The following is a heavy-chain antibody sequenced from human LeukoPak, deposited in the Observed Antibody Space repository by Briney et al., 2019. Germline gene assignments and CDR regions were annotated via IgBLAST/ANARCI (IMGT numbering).Heavy chain of an antibody. CDR3: ARGPGYSSGWYRH. D-gene: IGHD6-19*01. CDR1: GGSFSGYY. Sequence: SETLSLTCAVYGGSFSGYYWSWIRQPPGKGLEWIGEINHSGSTNYNPSLKSRVTISVDTSKNQFSLKLSSVTAADTAVYYCARGPGYSSGWYRHWGQGTLVTVSS. J-gene: IGHJ4*02. V-gene: IGHV4-34*01. CDR2: INHSGST.